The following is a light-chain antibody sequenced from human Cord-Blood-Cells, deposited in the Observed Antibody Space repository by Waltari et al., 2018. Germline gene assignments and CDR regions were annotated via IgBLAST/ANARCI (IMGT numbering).Light chain of an antibody. J-gene: IGLJ1*01. Sequence: SALTQPASVTGSPGQSITISCTATSSAVGSYNLVSWYQQHPGKAPKLMIDEVSNRPSGVSNRFSGSKSGNTASLTISGLQAEDEADYYCCSYAGSYVFGTGTKVTVL. CDR3: CSYAGSYV. CDR2: EVS. V-gene: IGLV2-23*02. CDR1: SSAVGSYNL.